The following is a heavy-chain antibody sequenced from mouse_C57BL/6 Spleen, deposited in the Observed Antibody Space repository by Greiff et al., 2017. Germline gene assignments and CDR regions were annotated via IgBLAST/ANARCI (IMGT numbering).Heavy chain of an antibody. CDR3: ARRGYYYGSLYWYFDV. CDR1: GFTFSDYG. Sequence: EVMLVESGGGLVKPGGSLKLSCAASGFTFSDYGMHWVRQAPEKGLAWVAYISSGSSTIYYADPVKGRFTISRDNAKNTLFLQMTSLRSEDTAMYYCARRGYYYGSLYWYFDVWGTGTTVTVSS. J-gene: IGHJ1*03. CDR2: ISSGSSTI. V-gene: IGHV5-17*01. D-gene: IGHD1-1*01.